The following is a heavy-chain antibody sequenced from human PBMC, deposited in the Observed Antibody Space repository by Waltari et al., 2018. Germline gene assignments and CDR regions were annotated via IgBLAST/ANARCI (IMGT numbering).Heavy chain of an antibody. CDR1: GGSFSGYY. CDR2: INHSGST. CDR3: ARSRIAARPNFDY. Sequence: QVQLQQWGAGLLKPSETLSLTCAVYGGSFSGYYWSWIRQPPGKGLEWIGEINHSGSTNYNPSLKSRVTISVDTSKNQFSLKLSSVTAADTAVYYCARSRIAARPNFDYWGQGTLVTVSS. V-gene: IGHV4-34*01. J-gene: IGHJ4*02. D-gene: IGHD6-6*01.